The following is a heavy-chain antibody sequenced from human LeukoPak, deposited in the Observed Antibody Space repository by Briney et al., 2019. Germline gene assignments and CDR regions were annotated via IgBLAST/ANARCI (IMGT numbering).Heavy chain of an antibody. Sequence: LTXXVSGGSNSLXXWSWIRQPPGKGLEWIGYISYSGSASYNASLKSRVTISVDTSKNHFSLNLRYVTAADTAVYYCARAGPVPPSDGGPIXDXXGQX. CDR2: ISYSGSA. D-gene: IGHD3-10*01. CDR3: ARAGPVPPSDGGPIXDX. CDR1: GGSNSLXX. J-gene: IGHJ4*02. V-gene: IGHV4-59*01.